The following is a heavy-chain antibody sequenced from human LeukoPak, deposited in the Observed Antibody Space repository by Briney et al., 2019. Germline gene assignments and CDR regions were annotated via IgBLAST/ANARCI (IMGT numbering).Heavy chain of an antibody. J-gene: IGHJ4*02. CDR1: GGSISSYY. CDR3: ARDYSGNLYFDY. D-gene: IGHD4-23*01. Sequence: SETLSLTCTVSGGSISSYYWSWIRQPPGKGLEWIGYTYYSGSTNYNPSLKSRVTISVDTSKNQFSLKLSSVTAADTAVYYCARDYSGNLYFDYWGQGTLVTVSS. V-gene: IGHV4-59*01. CDR2: TYYSGST.